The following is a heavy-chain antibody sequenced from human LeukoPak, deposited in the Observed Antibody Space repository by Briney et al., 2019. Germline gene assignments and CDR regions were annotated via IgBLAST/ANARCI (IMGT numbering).Heavy chain of an antibody. J-gene: IGHJ6*02. D-gene: IGHD3-3*01. CDR3: AREGYYDFWSGYSGYYYYGMDV. CDR1: GYTFTGYY. CDR2: INPNSGGT. Sequence: ASVKVSCKASGYTFTGYYMHWVRQAPGQGLEWMGRINPNSGGTNYAQKFQGRVTMTRDTSISTAHMELSRLRSDDTAVYYCAREGYYDFWSGYSGYYYYGMDVWGQGTTVTVSS. V-gene: IGHV1-2*06.